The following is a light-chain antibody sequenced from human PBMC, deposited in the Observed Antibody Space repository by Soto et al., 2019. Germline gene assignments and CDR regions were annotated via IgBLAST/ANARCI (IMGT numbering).Light chain of an antibody. J-gene: IGKJ5*01. CDR3: QQRNSTPLT. CDR1: QGINIF. V-gene: IGKV1-9*01. Sequence: DIQLTQSPSFLSASVGDRVTITCRASQGINIFLAWFQQKPGKAPNLLISAASTLQSGVPSRFSGSGSETEFTLTITSLQPEDSATYYCQQRNSTPLTFGQGTRLEIK. CDR2: AAS.